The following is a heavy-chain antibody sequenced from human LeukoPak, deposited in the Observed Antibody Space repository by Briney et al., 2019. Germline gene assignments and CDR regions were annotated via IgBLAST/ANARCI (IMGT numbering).Heavy chain of an antibody. CDR2: ISAYNGNT. V-gene: IGHV1-18*01. CDR1: GYTFTSYG. J-gene: IGHJ6*02. D-gene: IGHD2-2*01. CDR3: ARWDIVVVPATKRDYYGMDV. Sequence: PSVKVSCKASGYTFTSYGISWVRQAPGQGLEWMGWISAYNGNTNYAQKLQGRVTMTTDTSTSTAYMELRSLRSDDTAVYYCARWDIVVVPATKRDYYGMDVWGQGTTVTVSS.